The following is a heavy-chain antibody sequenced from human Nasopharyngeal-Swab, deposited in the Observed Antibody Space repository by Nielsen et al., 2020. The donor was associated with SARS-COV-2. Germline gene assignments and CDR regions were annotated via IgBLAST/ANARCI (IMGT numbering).Heavy chain of an antibody. Sequence: GESLKISCAASGFTFSDYYMAWVRQAPGKGLEWLPYISASGRNTDSADSVKGRFTSSRDNANNLLFLQMNSLRGEDTAVYYCARGCVLTGPTCYYYGMDVWGQGTTVTVSS. J-gene: IGHJ6*02. V-gene: IGHV3-11*04. CDR1: GFTFSDYY. CDR2: ISASGRNT. D-gene: IGHD3-9*01. CDR3: ARGCVLTGPTCYYYGMDV.